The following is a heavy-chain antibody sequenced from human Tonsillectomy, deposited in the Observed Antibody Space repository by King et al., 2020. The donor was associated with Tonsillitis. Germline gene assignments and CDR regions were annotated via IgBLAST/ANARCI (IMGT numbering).Heavy chain of an antibody. V-gene: IGHV3-48*01. Sequence: VQLVESGGGLVQPGGSLRLSCAASGFTFSSYSMNWVRQAPGQGLEWLSYISSNSSTIYYADPVKGRFTISRDNAQKSLYLQLNSLRAEDTAVYYCARDRCPGYQLRFDYWGQGTLVTVSS. D-gene: IGHD2-2*01. CDR1: GFTFSSYS. CDR2: ISSNSSTI. CDR3: ARDRCPGYQLRFDY. J-gene: IGHJ4*02.